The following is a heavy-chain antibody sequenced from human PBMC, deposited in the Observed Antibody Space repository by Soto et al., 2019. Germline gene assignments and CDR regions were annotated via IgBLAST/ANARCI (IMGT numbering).Heavy chain of an antibody. D-gene: IGHD5-12*01. V-gene: IGHV4-39*01. CDR2: ISYRGTT. Sequence: SETLSLTCTVYGGSFDSSDYYWGWLRQPPGKGLEWIGSISYRGTTYYNPSLKSRVTISVDTSKNQFSLRLSSVTAADTAVYYCARHFRNRGYCNCISCYDRNDCWGQGAQVTSPQ. CDR1: GGSFDSSDYY. J-gene: IGHJ4*02. CDR3: ARHFRNRGYCNCISCYDRNDC.